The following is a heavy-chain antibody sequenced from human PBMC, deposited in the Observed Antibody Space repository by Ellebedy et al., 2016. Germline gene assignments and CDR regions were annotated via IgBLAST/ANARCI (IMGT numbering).Heavy chain of an antibody. Sequence: GESLKISXAASGFTFSDYYMSWIRQAPGKGLEWVSYISSSSSYTNYADSVKGRFTISRDNAKNSLYLQMNSLRAEDTAVYYCARDSTRGYGMDVWGQGTTVTVSS. CDR1: GFTFSDYY. J-gene: IGHJ6*02. CDR2: ISSSSSYT. CDR3: ARDSTRGYGMDV. D-gene: IGHD2/OR15-2a*01. V-gene: IGHV3-11*06.